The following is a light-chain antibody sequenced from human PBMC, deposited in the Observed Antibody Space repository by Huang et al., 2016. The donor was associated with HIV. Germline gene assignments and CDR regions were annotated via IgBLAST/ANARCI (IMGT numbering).Light chain of an antibody. J-gene: IGKJ3*01. CDR2: GAA. CDR3: QQYGSSHFT. Sequence: IVLTQSPGTLSLSPGESATLSCRASQSIYSSYLAWYQQKPGQAPRLLIYGAASRATGIPDRVSGRGSGAVFTLTISRLEPEDFAVYYCQQYGSSHFTFGPGTKVDIK. CDR1: QSIYSSY. V-gene: IGKV3-20*01.